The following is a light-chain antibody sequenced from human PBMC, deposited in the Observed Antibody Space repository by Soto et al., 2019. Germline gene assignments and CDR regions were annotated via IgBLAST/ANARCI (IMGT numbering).Light chain of an antibody. CDR1: QSVSSY. J-gene: IGKJ1*01. Sequence: EIVLTQSPATLSLSPGERATLSCRASQSVSSYFAWYQQKPGQAPRLLIYDASNRATGIPARFSGSGSGTDFTLTISSLVPEDFAVYYCQQRSNWPVTFGQGTRVEIK. V-gene: IGKV3-11*01. CDR3: QQRSNWPVT. CDR2: DAS.